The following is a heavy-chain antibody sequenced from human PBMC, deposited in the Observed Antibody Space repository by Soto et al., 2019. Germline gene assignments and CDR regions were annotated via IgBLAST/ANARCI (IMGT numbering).Heavy chain of an antibody. J-gene: IGHJ6*02. Sequence: SVKVSCKASGGTFSSYAISWVRQAPGQGLEWMGGIIPIFGTANYAQKFQGRVTITADESTSTAYMELSSLRSEDTAVYYCASHCSGGSCYSGYYYYGMDVWGQGTTVTVSS. D-gene: IGHD2-15*01. V-gene: IGHV1-69*13. CDR3: ASHCSGGSCYSGYYYYGMDV. CDR1: GGTFSSYA. CDR2: IIPIFGTA.